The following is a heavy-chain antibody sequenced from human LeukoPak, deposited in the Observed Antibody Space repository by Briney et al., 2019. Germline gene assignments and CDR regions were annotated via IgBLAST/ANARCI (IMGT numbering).Heavy chain of an antibody. J-gene: IGHJ4*02. CDR1: GGPISSYY. D-gene: IGHD6-19*01. CDR2: IYYSGST. V-gene: IGHV4-59*01. CDR3: ARGRGQWLVPSFDY. Sequence: KPSETLSLTCTVSGGPISSYYWSWIRQPPGKGLEWIGYIYYSGSTNYNPSLKSRVTISVDTSKNQFSLKLSSVTAADTAVYYCARGRGQWLVPSFDYWGQGTLVTVSS.